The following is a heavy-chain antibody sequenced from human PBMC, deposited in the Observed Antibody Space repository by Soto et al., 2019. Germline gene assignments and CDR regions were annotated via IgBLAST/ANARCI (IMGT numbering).Heavy chain of an antibody. V-gene: IGHV3-30*03. CDR3: ARDHPREPYCGGDCYLYWFDP. D-gene: IGHD2-21*02. J-gene: IGHJ5*02. Sequence: GGSLRLSCAASGFTFSNYGMHWVRQAPGKGLEWVAVLAYDGTNKYYADSVKGRFTISRDNSKNTLYLQMNSLRSEDTAVYYCARDHPREPYCGGDCYLYWFDPWGQGTLVTVSS. CDR1: GFTFSNYG. CDR2: LAYDGTNK.